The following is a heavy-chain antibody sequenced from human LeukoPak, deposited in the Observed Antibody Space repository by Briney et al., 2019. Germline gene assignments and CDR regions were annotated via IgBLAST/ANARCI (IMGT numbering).Heavy chain of an antibody. V-gene: IGHV4-34*01. J-gene: IGHJ4*02. CDR1: GGSFSGYY. D-gene: IGHD6-13*01. Sequence: PSETLSLTCAVYGGSFSGYYWRWIRQPPGKGLEWIGEINHSGSTNYNPSLKSRVNISVDTSKNQFSLKLSSVTAADTAVYYCARGRGYSSSWYFYWGQGTLVTVSS. CDR3: ARGRGYSSSWYFY. CDR2: INHSGST.